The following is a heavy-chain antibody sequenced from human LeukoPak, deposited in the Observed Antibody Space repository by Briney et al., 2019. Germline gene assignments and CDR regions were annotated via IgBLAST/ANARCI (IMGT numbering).Heavy chain of an antibody. CDR1: GISFSSFG. D-gene: IGHD3-22*01. CDR3: AKSQNYYDNSGYYYLDY. CDR2: IRYDGHNK. J-gene: IGHJ4*02. Sequence: PGGSLRLSCAASGISFSSFGMHWVRQAPGKGLEWVTFIRYDGHNKYYADSVKGRSTISRDNSKNTLYLQMNSLRPEDTAVYYCAKSQNYYDNSGYYYLDYWGQGNLVTVSS. V-gene: IGHV3-30*02.